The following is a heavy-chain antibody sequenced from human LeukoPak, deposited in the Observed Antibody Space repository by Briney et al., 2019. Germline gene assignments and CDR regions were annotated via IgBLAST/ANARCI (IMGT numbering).Heavy chain of an antibody. V-gene: IGHV3-30*02. CDR1: GFTFSSYD. CDR3: ARGDWGMYYFDY. J-gene: IGHJ4*02. Sequence: PGGSVRLSCAASGFTFSSYDMHWVRQAPGKGLDWVAFIWYDGSNKYHTDSVKGRFTISRDNSKNTLYLQMNSLRAEDTAVYYCARGDWGMYYFDYWGQGTLVTVSS. CDR2: IWYDGSNK. D-gene: IGHD7-27*01.